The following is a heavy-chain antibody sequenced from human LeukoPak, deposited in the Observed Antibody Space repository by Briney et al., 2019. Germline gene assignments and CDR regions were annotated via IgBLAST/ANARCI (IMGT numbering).Heavy chain of an antibody. D-gene: IGHD5-12*01. CDR1: GFTFSSYA. J-gene: IGHJ4*02. Sequence: GGSLRLSCAASGFTFSSYAMHWVRQAPGKGLEWVAVISYDGSNKYYADSVKGRFTISRDNSKNTLYLQMNSLRAEDTAVYYCAGDGGYSGLLRTGKIQLGFDYWGQGTLVTVSS. CDR2: ISYDGSNK. CDR3: AGDGGYSGLLRTGKIQLGFDY. V-gene: IGHV3-30-3*01.